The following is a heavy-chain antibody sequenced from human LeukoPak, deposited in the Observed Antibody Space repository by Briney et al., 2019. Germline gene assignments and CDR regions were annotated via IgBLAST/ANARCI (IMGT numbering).Heavy chain of an antibody. D-gene: IGHD6-13*01. J-gene: IGHJ4*02. CDR1: GYTFTGYY. V-gene: IGHV1-2*02. Sequence: ASVKVSCKASGYTFTGYYMHWVRQAPGQGLEWMGWINPNSGGTNYAQKFQGRVTMTRDTSISTAYMELSRLRSDDTAVYYCARAIMAAAGDFDYWGQGTLVTVSS. CDR3: ARAIMAAAGDFDY. CDR2: INPNSGGT.